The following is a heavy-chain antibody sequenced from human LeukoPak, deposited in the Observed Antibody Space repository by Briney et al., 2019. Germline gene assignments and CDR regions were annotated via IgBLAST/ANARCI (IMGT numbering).Heavy chain of an antibody. CDR2: ISSSSSYI. D-gene: IGHD4-17*01. V-gene: IGHV3-21*01. Sequence: GAPGLSLASPGFPFSNYSMNWGRPAPGKGVELVSFISSSSSYIYYADSVKGRFTISRDNAKNSLYLQMNSLRAEDTAVYYCASDSRDYGDYARDYWGQGTLVTVSS. CDR3: ASDSRDYGDYARDY. J-gene: IGHJ4*02. CDR1: GFPFSNYS.